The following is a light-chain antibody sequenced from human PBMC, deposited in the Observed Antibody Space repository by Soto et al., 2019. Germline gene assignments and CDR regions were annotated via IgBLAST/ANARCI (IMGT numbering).Light chain of an antibody. CDR3: QQYNNWPPWT. CDR2: GAS. Sequence: EIVMTRSPATLSVSPGERATLSCRASQSVSSSLAWYQQKPGQAPRLLIYGASTRATGIPARFSGTGSGTEFTLTISSLQSEDFAVYYCQQYNNWPPWTFGQGTKVEIK. J-gene: IGKJ1*01. CDR1: QSVSSS. V-gene: IGKV3-15*01.